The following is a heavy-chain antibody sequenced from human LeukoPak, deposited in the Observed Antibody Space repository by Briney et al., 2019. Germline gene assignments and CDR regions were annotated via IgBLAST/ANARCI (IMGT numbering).Heavy chain of an antibody. V-gene: IGHV3-74*01. CDR1: GFTFSSYW. Sequence: GGSLRLSRAASGFTFSSYWMHWVRQVPGKGLVWVSRIGTDGSRTTYADYVRGRFTTSRDNAKNTLYLQMNSLRAEDTAVYYCARDKYGGNSNAFDIWGQGTLVTVSS. CDR2: IGTDGSRT. J-gene: IGHJ3*02. CDR3: ARDKYGGNSNAFDI. D-gene: IGHD4-23*01.